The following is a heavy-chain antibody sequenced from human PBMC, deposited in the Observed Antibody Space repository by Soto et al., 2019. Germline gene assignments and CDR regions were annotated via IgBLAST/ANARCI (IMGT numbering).Heavy chain of an antibody. CDR2: INHSGST. V-gene: IGHV4-34*01. CDR3: ATITGSYNWFDP. Sequence: QAQLQQWGAGLLKPSETLSLTCAVYGGSFSGYYWSWIRQPPGKVLAWIGAINHSGSTNYNPSLKSRVTISVDTSTNQFSLKLSSVTAADTAVYYCATITGSYNWFDPWGQGTLVTVSS. D-gene: IGHD1-20*01. J-gene: IGHJ5*02. CDR1: GGSFSGYY.